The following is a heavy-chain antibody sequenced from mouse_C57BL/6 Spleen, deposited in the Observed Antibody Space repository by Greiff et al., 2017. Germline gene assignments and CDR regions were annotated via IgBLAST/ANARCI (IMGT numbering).Heavy chain of an antibody. CDR2: IYPGSGST. V-gene: IGHV1-55*01. CDR1: GYTFTSYW. D-gene: IGHD2-4*01. J-gene: IGHJ4*01. Sequence: QVQLQQPGAELVKPGASVKMSCKASGYTFTSYWITWVKQRPGQGLEWIGDIYPGSGSTNYNEKFKGKATLTVDTSSSTAYMQLSSLTSEDSAIYYCARRDYDRDYYSMDYWGQGTSVTVSS. CDR3: ARRDYDRDYYSMDY.